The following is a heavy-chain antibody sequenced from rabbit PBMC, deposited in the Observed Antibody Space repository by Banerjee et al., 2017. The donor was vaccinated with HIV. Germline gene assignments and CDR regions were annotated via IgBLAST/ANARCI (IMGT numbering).Heavy chain of an antibody. CDR3: ARESIYAGDGDDKGFNL. CDR1: GFSFSSIHW. D-gene: IGHD4-2*01. J-gene: IGHJ4*01. Sequence: QQQLEESGGGLVKPGGTLTLTCTVSGFSFSSIHWICWVRQAPGKGLEWIACIDTSAGDTDYANWPKGRFTISKASSTTVTLQMTSLTAADTATYFCARESIYAGDGDDKGFNLWGQGTLVTVS. CDR2: IDTSAGDT. V-gene: IGHV1S45*01.